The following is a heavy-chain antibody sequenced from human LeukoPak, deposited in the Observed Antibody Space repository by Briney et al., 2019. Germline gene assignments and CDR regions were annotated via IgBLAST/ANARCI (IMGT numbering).Heavy chain of an antibody. CDR3: ARPYGDYPFSFDY. CDR1: GFTFSSYS. V-gene: IGHV3-21*01. Sequence: GGSLRLSCAASGFTFSSYSMNWVRQAPGKGLEWVSSISSSSSYIYYADSVKGRFTISRDNAKNSLYLQMNSLRAEDTAVYYCARPYGDYPFSFDYWGQGTLVTVSS. CDR2: ISSSSSYI. D-gene: IGHD4-17*01. J-gene: IGHJ4*02.